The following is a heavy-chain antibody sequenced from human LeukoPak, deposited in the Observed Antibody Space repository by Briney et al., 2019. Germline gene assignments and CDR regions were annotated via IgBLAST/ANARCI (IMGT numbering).Heavy chain of an antibody. CDR2: INHSGST. J-gene: IGHJ3*02. CDR3: AKTPGYSSGWYSGIRRIDAFDI. D-gene: IGHD6-19*01. Sequence: SETLSLTCAVYGGSFSGYYWSWIRQPPGKGLEWIGEINHSGSTNYNPSLKSRVTISVDTSKNQFSLKLSSVTAADTAVYYGAKTPGYSSGWYSGIRRIDAFDIWGQGTMVTVSS. V-gene: IGHV4-34*01. CDR1: GGSFSGYY.